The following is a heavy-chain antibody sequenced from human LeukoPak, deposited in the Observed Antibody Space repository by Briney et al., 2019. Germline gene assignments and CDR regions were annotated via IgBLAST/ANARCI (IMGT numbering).Heavy chain of an antibody. Sequence: SETLSLTCTVSGDSMSTYYWSWIRQPPGEGLEWIGFISYNRSTNHNPSLKSRVTISLDTPQNQFSLRLSSVTAADTAVYYCAREVGCSGGTCSPFDYWGQGILVTASS. D-gene: IGHD2-15*01. V-gene: IGHV4-59*01. J-gene: IGHJ4*02. CDR3: AREVGCSGGTCSPFDY. CDR2: ISYNRST. CDR1: GDSMSTYY.